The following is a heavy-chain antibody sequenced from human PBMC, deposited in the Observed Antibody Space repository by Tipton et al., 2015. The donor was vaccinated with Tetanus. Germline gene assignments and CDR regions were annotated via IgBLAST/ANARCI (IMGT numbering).Heavy chain of an antibody. CDR2: ISNGNT. CDR3: ARGITDGYNRRLDY. Sequence: TLSLTCAVYGASFSDYYWSWIRQPAGKGLEWVGHISNGNTDYSTSLKSRVTLSVDLSKNQFSLQLRAVTAADTAVYYCARGITDGYNRRLDYWGQGLRVAVS. D-gene: IGHD5-24*01. CDR1: GASFSDYY. V-gene: IGHV4-59*10. J-gene: IGHJ4*02.